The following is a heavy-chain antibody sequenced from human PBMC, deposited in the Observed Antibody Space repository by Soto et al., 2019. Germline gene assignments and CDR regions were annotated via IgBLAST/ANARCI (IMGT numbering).Heavy chain of an antibody. CDR2: ISGSGGST. J-gene: IGHJ4*02. CDR1: GLTFSSYA. CDR3: AKSPTPWHSSSRLYFDY. V-gene: IGHV3-23*01. Sequence: EVQLLESGGGLVQPGGSLRLSCAASGLTFSSYAMSWVRQAPGKGLEWVSAISGSGGSTYYADSVKGRFTISRDNSKNTLYLQMNSLRAEDTAVYYCAKSPTPWHSSSRLYFDYWGQGTLVTVSS. D-gene: IGHD6-13*01.